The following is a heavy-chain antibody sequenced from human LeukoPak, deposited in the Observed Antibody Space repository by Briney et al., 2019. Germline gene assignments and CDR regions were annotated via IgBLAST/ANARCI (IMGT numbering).Heavy chain of an antibody. Sequence: SATLPLTCTVSGGSISSSSYYWGWIRQPPGKRLEWIGSIYYSGSTYYNPSLKSRVTISVDTSKNQFSLKLSSVTAAESAVYYCARHSVSWHSPETPFDYWGQGTLVTVSS. V-gene: IGHV4-39*01. CDR2: IYYSGST. D-gene: IGHD1-14*01. CDR3: ARHSVSWHSPETPFDY. J-gene: IGHJ4*02. CDR1: GGSISSSSYY.